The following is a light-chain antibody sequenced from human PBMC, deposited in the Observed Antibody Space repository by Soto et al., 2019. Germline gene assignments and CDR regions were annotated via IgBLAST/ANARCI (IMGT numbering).Light chain of an antibody. V-gene: IGKV1-5*03. CDR2: KAS. Sequence: DIQMTQSPSTLSASVGDRGTITCRASQSISVWLAWYQQKAGKAPNLLIYKASTLKSGVPSRFSGSGSGTEFTLTISRLEPEDFAVYYCQQYGSSGTFGQGTKVDIK. CDR3: QQYGSSGT. CDR1: QSISVW. J-gene: IGKJ1*01.